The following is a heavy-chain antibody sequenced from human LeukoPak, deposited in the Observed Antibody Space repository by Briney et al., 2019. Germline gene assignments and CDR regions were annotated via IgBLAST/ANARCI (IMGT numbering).Heavy chain of an antibody. D-gene: IGHD3-22*01. V-gene: IGHV3-49*04. CDR1: GFTFGDYA. J-gene: IGHJ4*02. CDR2: IRRKAPGGTT. Sequence: PGGSLRLSCTTSGFTFGDYAMSWVRQAPGKGLEWVSFIRRKAPGGTTEYAASVKGRFSSSRDDSKSIAYLQMNSLQTEDTAVYFCTRVTYYYDNSGYFHFDSWGQGSLVTVSS. CDR3: TRVTYYYDNSGYFHFDS.